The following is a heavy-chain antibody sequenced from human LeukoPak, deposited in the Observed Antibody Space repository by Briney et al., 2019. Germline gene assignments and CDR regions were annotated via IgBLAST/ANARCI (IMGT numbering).Heavy chain of an antibody. D-gene: IGHD5-24*01. CDR2: ISYDGSNK. J-gene: IGHJ6*02. V-gene: IGHV3-30*03. CDR3: ARGEDGYNYYYYYGMDV. Sequence: GGSLRLSCAASGFTFSSYGMHWVRQAPGKGLEWVAVISYDGSNKYYADSVKGRFTISRDNSKNSLYLQMNSLRAEDTAVYYCARGEDGYNYYYYYGMDVWGQGTTVTVSS. CDR1: GFTFSSYG.